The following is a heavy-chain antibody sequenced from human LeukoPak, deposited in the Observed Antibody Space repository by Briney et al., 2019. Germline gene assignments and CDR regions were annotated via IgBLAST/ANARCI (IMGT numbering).Heavy chain of an antibody. D-gene: IGHD6-19*01. CDR3: ARDSRGGWSGYFDL. V-gene: IGHV3-33*08. CDR2: IWHDGSAE. J-gene: IGHJ4*02. CDR1: GFSFTDYY. Sequence: GGSLRLSCSASGFSFTDYYMSWFRLSPDKGLEWVAVIWHDGSAEFYADSVKGRFSISRDDSKNTVYLQMNSLRVEDTALYYCARDSRGGWSGYFDLWGQGIVVTVSS.